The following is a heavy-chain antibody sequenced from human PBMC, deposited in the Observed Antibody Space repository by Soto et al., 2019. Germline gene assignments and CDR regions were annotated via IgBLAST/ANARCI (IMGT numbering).Heavy chain of an antibody. Sequence: QVQLVESGGGVVQPGRSLRLSCAASGFTFSSYGMHWVRQAPGKGLEWVAVIWYDGSNKYYADSVKGRFTISRDNSKKPLYLQMNSLRAEDTAVYYCARDTARDKVRIYYGMDVWGQGTTVTVSS. CDR2: IWYDGSNK. V-gene: IGHV3-33*01. CDR3: ARDTARDKVRIYYGMDV. D-gene: IGHD3-10*01. J-gene: IGHJ6*02. CDR1: GFTFSSYG.